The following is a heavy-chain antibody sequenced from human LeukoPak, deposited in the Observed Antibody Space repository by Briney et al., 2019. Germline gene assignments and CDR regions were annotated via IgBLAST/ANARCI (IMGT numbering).Heavy chain of an antibody. Sequence: GGSLRLSCAASGFTLSSYAMSWVRQGPGKGLEWVSAISVSGNTYHADSVKGRFTISRDNSKNTLYLQMNSLRAEDTAVYYCAKPASYDYAHLTHFDYWGQGTLVTVSS. D-gene: IGHD3-16*01. CDR3: AKPASYDYAHLTHFDY. CDR1: GFTLSSYA. V-gene: IGHV3-23*01. CDR2: ISVSGNT. J-gene: IGHJ4*02.